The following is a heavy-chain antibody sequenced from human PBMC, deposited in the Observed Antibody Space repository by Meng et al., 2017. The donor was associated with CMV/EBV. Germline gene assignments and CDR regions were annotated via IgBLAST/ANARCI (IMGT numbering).Heavy chain of an antibody. Sequence: GGSLRLSCAASGFTFSSYAMSWVRQAPGKGLEWVSAISGSGGSTYYADSVKGRFTISRDNSKNTLYLQMNSLRAEDTAVYYCASARGVVRYAFDIWGQGTVVTVSS. J-gene: IGHJ3*02. CDR3: ASARGVVRYAFDI. D-gene: IGHD2-15*01. CDR1: GFTFSSYA. CDR2: ISGSGGST. V-gene: IGHV3-23*01.